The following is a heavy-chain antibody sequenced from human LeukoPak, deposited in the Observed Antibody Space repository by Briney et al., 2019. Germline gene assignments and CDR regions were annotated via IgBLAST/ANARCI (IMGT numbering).Heavy chain of an antibody. CDR2: ISAYNGNT. CDR1: GYTFTIYG. D-gene: IGHD2-2*02. Sequence: ASVKVSCKASGYTFTIYGISWVRQAPGQGLEWMGWISAYNGNTNYAQKLQGRVTMTTDTSTSTAYMELRSLRSDDTAVYYCARGLKDIVVVPAAIPLVDYWGQGTLVTVSS. CDR3: ARGLKDIVVVPAAIPLVDY. J-gene: IGHJ4*02. V-gene: IGHV1-18*01.